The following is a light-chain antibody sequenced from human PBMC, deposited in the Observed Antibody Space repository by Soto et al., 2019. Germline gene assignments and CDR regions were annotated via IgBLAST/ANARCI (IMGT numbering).Light chain of an antibody. Sequence: DVVMTQSPLSLPVTPGEPASISCRSSQSLLHSNGYNYLDWFLQRPGESPQLLIYLGSNRASGVPDRFSGSLSGTDFTLKISRVEAEDVGVYYCMQALQTRLTFGGGTKVQIK. V-gene: IGKV2-28*01. CDR1: QSLLHSNGYNY. J-gene: IGKJ4*01. CDR3: MQALQTRLT. CDR2: LGS.